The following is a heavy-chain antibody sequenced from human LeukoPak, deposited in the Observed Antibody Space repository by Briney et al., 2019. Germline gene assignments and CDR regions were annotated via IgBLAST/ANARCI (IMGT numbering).Heavy chain of an antibody. V-gene: IGHV3-23*01. Sequence: GGSLRLSCAASGFTFSSYAMSWVRQAPGKGLEWVSAISGSGGSTYYADSVKGRFTISRDNSRNTLYLQMNSLRAEDTAVYYCAKDLGYSSGWPFDYWGQGTLVTVSS. D-gene: IGHD6-19*01. J-gene: IGHJ4*02. CDR3: AKDLGYSSGWPFDY. CDR2: ISGSGGST. CDR1: GFTFSSYA.